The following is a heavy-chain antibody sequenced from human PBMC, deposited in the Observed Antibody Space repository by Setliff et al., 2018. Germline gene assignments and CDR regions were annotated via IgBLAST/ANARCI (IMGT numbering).Heavy chain of an antibody. J-gene: IGHJ4*02. V-gene: IGHV1-18*04. CDR1: GYTFSDYG. D-gene: IGHD2-2*01. Sequence: ASVKVSCKTSGYTFSDYGIAWVRQAPGQGLEWMGWISVHTGNTFYSPKFHGRVTLTTDTSTSTAYMELRSLGSDDTAVYYCSRLVRFCIRTSCQRLSGGEFWGQGTLVTVPQ. CDR3: SRLVRFCIRTSCQRLSGGEF. CDR2: ISVHTGNT.